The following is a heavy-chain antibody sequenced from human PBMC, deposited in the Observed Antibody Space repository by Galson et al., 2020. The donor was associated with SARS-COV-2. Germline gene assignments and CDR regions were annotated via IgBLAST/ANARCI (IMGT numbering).Heavy chain of an antibody. D-gene: IGHD3-9*01. CDR1: GGSISSSNW. CDR3: ARDHRGYYDILTGYYIAPGLDY. Sequence: SETLSLTCAVSGGSISSSNWWSWVRQPPGKGLEWIGEIYHSGSTNYNPSLKSRVTISVDKSKNQFSLKLSSVTAADTAVYYCARDHRGYYDILTGYYIAPGLDYCGQGTLVTVSS. CDR2: IYHSGST. J-gene: IGHJ4*02. V-gene: IGHV4-4*02.